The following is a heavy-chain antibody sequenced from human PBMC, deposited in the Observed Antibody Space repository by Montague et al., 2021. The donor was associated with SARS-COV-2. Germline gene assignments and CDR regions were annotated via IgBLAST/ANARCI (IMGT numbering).Heavy chain of an antibody. D-gene: IGHD2-21*01. CDR1: GGSISSYY. CDR3: ARTPGQIAGDAFDI. Sequence: SETLSLTCTVSGGSISSYYWSWIRQPPGKGLEWIGYIYYSGSTNYNPSLKSRVTISVDTSKNQFSLKLSSATAADTAVYYCARTPGQIAGDAFDIWGQGTMVTVSS. J-gene: IGHJ3*02. V-gene: IGHV4-59*01. CDR2: IYYSGST.